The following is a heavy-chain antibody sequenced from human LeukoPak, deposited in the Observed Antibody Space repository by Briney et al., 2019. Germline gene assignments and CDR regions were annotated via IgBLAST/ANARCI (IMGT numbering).Heavy chain of an antibody. CDR3: ARDQPNYDILTGYYPFDY. Sequence: PGGSLRLSCAASGFTFSTYRMSWVRQDPGKGMEWVSSISSRSSYIYYAYSVKCRFTISRDNAKNSLYLQMNSLRAEDTAVYYCARDQPNYDILTGYYPFDYWGQGTLVTVSS. CDR2: ISSRSSYI. J-gene: IGHJ4*02. CDR1: GFTFSTYR. V-gene: IGHV3-21*01. D-gene: IGHD3-9*01.